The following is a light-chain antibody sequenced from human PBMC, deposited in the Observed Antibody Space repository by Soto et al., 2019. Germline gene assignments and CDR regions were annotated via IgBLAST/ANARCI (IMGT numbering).Light chain of an antibody. Sequence: EIVLTQSPATLSLSPGERATLSCRASQSISSYLAWYQKKPGKAPRLLIYDASNRATGTPARFSGSGSGTDFTLTISSLEPEDFAVYYCQQRSNWPRTFGQGNKLEIK. CDR3: QQRSNWPRT. V-gene: IGKV3-11*01. J-gene: IGKJ2*01. CDR1: QSISSY. CDR2: DAS.